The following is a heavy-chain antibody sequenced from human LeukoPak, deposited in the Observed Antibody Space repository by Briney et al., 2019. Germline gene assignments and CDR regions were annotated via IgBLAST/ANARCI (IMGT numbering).Heavy chain of an antibody. Sequence: GGSLRLSCAASGFTISSNYMSWVRQAPGKGLEWVSVIYSGGSTYYADSVKGRFTISRDNSKNTLYLQMNSLRAEDTAVYYRAREGTYSSSFKALGGMDVWGQGTTVTVSS. CDR1: GFTISSNY. D-gene: IGHD6-13*01. V-gene: IGHV3-53*01. CDR3: AREGTYSSSFKALGGMDV. CDR2: IYSGGST. J-gene: IGHJ6*02.